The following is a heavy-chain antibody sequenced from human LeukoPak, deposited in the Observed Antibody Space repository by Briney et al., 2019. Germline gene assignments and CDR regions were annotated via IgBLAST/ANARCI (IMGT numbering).Heavy chain of an antibody. V-gene: IGHV3-30-3*01. Sequence: GGSLRLSCAASGLTFSSYAMSWVRQAPGKGLEWVAVISYDGSNKYYADSVKGRFTISRDNSKNTLYLQMNSLRAEDTAVYYCARDLEASSSGWYETFDYWGQGTLVTVSS. D-gene: IGHD6-19*01. J-gene: IGHJ4*02. CDR2: ISYDGSNK. CDR3: ARDLEASSSGWYETFDY. CDR1: GLTFSSYA.